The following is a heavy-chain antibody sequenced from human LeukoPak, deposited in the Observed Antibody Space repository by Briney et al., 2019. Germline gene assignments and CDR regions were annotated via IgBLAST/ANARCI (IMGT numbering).Heavy chain of an antibody. CDR2: ISAYNGNT. V-gene: IGHV1-18*01. J-gene: IGHJ6*02. Sequence: ASVKASCKASGYTFTSYGISWVRQAPGQGLEWMGWISAYNGNTNYAQKLQGRVTMTTDTSTSTAYMELRSLRSDDTAVYYCARGWDILTGYYIDYYYGMDVWGQGTTVTVSS. CDR3: ARGWDILTGYYIDYYYGMDV. CDR1: GYTFTSYG. D-gene: IGHD3-9*01.